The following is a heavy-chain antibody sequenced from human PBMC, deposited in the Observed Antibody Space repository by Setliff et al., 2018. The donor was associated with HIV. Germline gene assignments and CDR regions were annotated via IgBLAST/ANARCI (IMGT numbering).Heavy chain of an antibody. CDR1: GYTFTGYY. V-gene: IGHV1-2*02. CDR2: INPNSGDT. CDR3: AREKYFLEWFPDS. J-gene: IGHJ4*02. Sequence: GASVKVSCKASGYTFTGYYMHWVRQAPGQGLEWMGWINPNSGDTNYAQKFQGRVTMTRDTSISTAYVELSRLRSDDTAVYYCAREKYFLEWFPDSWGQGTLVTVSS. D-gene: IGHD3-3*01.